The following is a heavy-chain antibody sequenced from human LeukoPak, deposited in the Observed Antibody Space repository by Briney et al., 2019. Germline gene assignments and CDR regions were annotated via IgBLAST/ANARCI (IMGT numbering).Heavy chain of an antibody. J-gene: IGHJ4*02. CDR1: GGSISSGSYY. D-gene: IGHD5-18*01. V-gene: IGHV4-61*02. Sequence: SETLSLTCTVSGGSISSGSYYWSWIRQPAGKGLEWIGRIYTSGSTNYNPSLQSRATMSVDTSNNQLSLKLTSLTSADTAVYYCARALHTALPYYFDYWGQGSLVTVSS. CDR2: IYTSGST. CDR3: ARALHTALPYYFDY.